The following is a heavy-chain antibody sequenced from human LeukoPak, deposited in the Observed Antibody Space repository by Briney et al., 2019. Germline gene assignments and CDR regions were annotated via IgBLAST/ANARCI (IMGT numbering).Heavy chain of an antibody. CDR3: ARNIVATIYYYYMDV. CDR1: GYTFTGYY. CDR2: INPNSGGT. J-gene: IGHJ6*03. D-gene: IGHD5-12*01. V-gene: IGHV1-2*02. Sequence: ASVKVSCKASGYTFTGYYMHWVRQAPGQGLEWMGWINPNSGGTNYAQKFQGRVTMTRDTSISTAYMELSRLRSDDTAVYYCARNIVATIYYYYMDVWGKGTTVTVSS.